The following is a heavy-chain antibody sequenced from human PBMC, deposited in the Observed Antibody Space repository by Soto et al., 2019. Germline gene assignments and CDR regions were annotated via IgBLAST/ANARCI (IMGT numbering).Heavy chain of an antibody. V-gene: IGHV1-69*01. D-gene: IGHD6-13*01. Sequence: QVQLVQSGAEVKKPGSSVKVSCKASGGTFSSYAISWVRQAPGQGLEWMGGIIPIFGTANYAQKFQGRVTITADESTGTAYVELSSLRAEDTAVYYCARLGTPYYSSSWGNWFDPWGQGTLVTVSS. CDR1: GGTFSSYA. J-gene: IGHJ5*02. CDR2: IIPIFGTA. CDR3: ARLGTPYYSSSWGNWFDP.